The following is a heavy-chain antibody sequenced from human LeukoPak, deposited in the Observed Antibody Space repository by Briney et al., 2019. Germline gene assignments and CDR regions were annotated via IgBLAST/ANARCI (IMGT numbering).Heavy chain of an antibody. J-gene: IGHJ6*03. V-gene: IGHV4-34*01. CDR3: ARGGERPMDV. CDR1: GGSFSGYY. D-gene: IGHD3-10*01. Sequence: SETLSLTCAVYGGSFSGYYWSWIRQPPGKGLEWIGEMNHSGSTNYNPSLKSRVTISVDTSKTQFSLKLSSVTAADTAVYYCARGGERPMDVWGKGTTVTVSS. CDR2: MNHSGST.